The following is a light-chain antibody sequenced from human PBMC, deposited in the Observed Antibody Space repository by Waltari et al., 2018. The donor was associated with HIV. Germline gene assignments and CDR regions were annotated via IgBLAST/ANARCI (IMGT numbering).Light chain of an antibody. J-gene: IGLJ2*01. V-gene: IGLV1-51*01. CDR2: DTN. Sequence: QSVLTQPPSVSAAPGQKVTISCPGSSPNLGNTYVSWYQQIPGTATILVIYDTNDRPSGIPYRFSGSKSGTSATLGITGPQTGDEADYYCGTWDSSLSAVVFGGGTKLTVL. CDR3: GTWDSSLSAVV. CDR1: SPNLGNTY.